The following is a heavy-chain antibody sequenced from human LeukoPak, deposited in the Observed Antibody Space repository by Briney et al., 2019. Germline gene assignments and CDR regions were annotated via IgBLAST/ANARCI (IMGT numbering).Heavy chain of an antibody. CDR2: INPNTGGT. Sequence: ASVKVSCKASGYTFTGYYMHWVRQAPGQGLEWMGWINPNTGGTNYAQKFQGRVTMTRDTSISTAYMELSSLRSDDTAVYYCARAMYSSGWYPFDYWGQWTLVTVSS. D-gene: IGHD6-19*01. J-gene: IGHJ4*02. CDR3: ARAMYSSGWYPFDY. V-gene: IGHV1-2*02. CDR1: GYTFTGYY.